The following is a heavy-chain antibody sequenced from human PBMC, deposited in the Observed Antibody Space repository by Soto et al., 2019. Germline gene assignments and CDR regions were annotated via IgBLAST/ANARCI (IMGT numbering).Heavy chain of an antibody. CDR2: INPNSGGT. CDR3: ARDLTYYDFWSGHTTTFFFAY. Sequence: QVQLVQSGAEVKKPGASVKVSCKASGYTFNGYYMHWVRQAPGQGLEWMGWINPNSGGTNYAQKFQGWVTLTRDTSISTAYMELSRLRSDDTAVYYCARDLTYYDFWSGHTTTFFFAYWGQGTLVTVSS. J-gene: IGHJ4*02. V-gene: IGHV1-2*04. D-gene: IGHD3-3*01. CDR1: GYTFNGYY.